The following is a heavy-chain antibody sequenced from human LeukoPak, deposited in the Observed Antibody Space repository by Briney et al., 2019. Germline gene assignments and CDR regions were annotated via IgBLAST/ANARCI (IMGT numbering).Heavy chain of an antibody. CDR1: GFTFSSYG. CDR3: ARYYGDTTNALDF. Sequence: GGSLRLSCAASGFTFSSYGMHWVRQAPGKVLEWVAVIWYDGSQKYYADSVKGRFTISRDNYENTLYLQMNSLRAEDTAVYYCARYYGDTTNALDFWGQGTMVTVSS. D-gene: IGHD4-17*01. V-gene: IGHV3-33*01. CDR2: IWYDGSQK. J-gene: IGHJ3*01.